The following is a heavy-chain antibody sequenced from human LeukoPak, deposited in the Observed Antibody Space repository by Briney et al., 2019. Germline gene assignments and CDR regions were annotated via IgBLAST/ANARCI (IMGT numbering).Heavy chain of an antibody. CDR2: ISAYNGNT. Sequence: ASVKVSCKASGYTFTSYGISWVRQAPGQGLEWMGWISAYNGNTNYAQKLQGRVTMTTDTSTSTAYMELRSLRSDDTAVYYCARDPPYYYGSGSLPDYWGQGTLVTVS. D-gene: IGHD3-10*01. CDR1: GYTFTSYG. J-gene: IGHJ4*02. V-gene: IGHV1-18*01. CDR3: ARDPPYYYGSGSLPDY.